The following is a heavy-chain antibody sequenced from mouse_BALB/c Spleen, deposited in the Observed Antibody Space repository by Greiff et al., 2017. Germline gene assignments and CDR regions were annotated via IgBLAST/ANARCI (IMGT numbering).Heavy chain of an antibody. J-gene: IGHJ3*01. CDR3: ARGQDGYYVSWFAY. D-gene: IGHD2-3*01. CDR2: ISSGGST. Sequence: EVMLVESGGGLVKPGGSLKLSCAASGFTFSSYAMSWVRQTPEKRLEWVASISSGGSTYYPDSVKGRFTISRDNARNILYLQMSSLRSEDTAMYYCARGQDGYYVSWFAYWGQGTLVTVSA. V-gene: IGHV5-6-5*01. CDR1: GFTFSSYA.